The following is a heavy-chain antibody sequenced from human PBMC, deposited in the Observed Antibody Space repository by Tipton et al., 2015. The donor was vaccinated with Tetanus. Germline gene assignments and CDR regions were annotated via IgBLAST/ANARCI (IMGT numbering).Heavy chain of an antibody. D-gene: IGHD2/OR15-2a*01. CDR2: IKGDGSEK. CDR1: GFTFSGYW. J-gene: IGHJ6*02. V-gene: IGHV3-7*01. CDR3: VRRWFGTQYYFGMDV. Sequence: SLRLSCAASGFTFSGYWMSWVRQAPGKGLQWVANIKGDGSEKKYADSVKGRFTVSRDNARNSLYLQMNSLRAEDTAVYYCVRRWFGTQYYFGMDVWGQGTTVTVSS.